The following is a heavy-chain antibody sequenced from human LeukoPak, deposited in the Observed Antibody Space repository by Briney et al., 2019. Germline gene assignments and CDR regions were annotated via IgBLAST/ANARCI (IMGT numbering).Heavy chain of an antibody. J-gene: IGHJ4*02. CDR1: GGTFSSYA. D-gene: IGHD6-19*01. CDR3: ARDRDSSGDY. CDR2: IIPIFGIA. V-gene: IGHV1-69*04. Sequence: SVKVSCKASGGTFSSYAISWVRQAPGQELEWMGRIIPIFGIANYAQKFQGRVTITADKSTSTAYMELSSLRSEDTAVYYCARDRDSSGDYWGQGTLVTVSS.